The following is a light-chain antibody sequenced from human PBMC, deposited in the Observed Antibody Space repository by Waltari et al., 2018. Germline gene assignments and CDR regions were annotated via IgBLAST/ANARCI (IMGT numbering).Light chain of an antibody. CDR3: QSADSSGKV. CDR2: KDS. CDR1: ALPKQY. V-gene: IGLV3-25*03. J-gene: IGLJ3*02. Sequence: SYELTQPPSVSVSPGQTARITCSGDALPKQYAYWYQQKPGQAPVLVIDKDSERPSGIPERFSGSSSGTTVTLTISGVQAEDEADYYCQSADSSGKVFGGGTKLTVL.